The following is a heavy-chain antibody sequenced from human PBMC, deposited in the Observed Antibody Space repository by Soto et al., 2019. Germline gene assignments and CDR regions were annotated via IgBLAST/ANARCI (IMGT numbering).Heavy chain of an antibody. D-gene: IGHD2-15*01. Sequence: GGSLRLSCAASGFTFSSYWMSWVRQAPGKGLEWVANIKQDGSEKYYVDSVKGRFTISRDNAKNSLYLQMNSLRAEDTAVYYCARDQASFSRVLSHFDYWGQGTLVTVSS. V-gene: IGHV3-7*01. CDR2: IKQDGSEK. CDR3: ARDQASFSRVLSHFDY. CDR1: GFTFSSYW. J-gene: IGHJ4*02.